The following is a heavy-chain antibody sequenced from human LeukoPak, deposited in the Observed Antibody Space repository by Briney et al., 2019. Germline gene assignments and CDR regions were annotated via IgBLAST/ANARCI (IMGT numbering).Heavy chain of an antibody. CDR1: GYSISSGYY. D-gene: IGHD6-13*01. CDR2: IYHSGRT. CDR3: ASTGYSSSWYEGQIDY. J-gene: IGHJ4*02. Sequence: PSETLSLTCTVSGYSISSGYYWGWIRQPPGKGLEWIGNIYHSGRTYYNPSLKSRVTISVDTSKSQLSLRLSSVAAADTAVYYCASTGYSSSWYEGQIDYWGQGTLVTVSS. V-gene: IGHV4-38-2*02.